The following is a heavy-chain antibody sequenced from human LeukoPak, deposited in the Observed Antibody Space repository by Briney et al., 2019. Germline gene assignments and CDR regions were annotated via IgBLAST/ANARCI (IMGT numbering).Heavy chain of an antibody. CDR1: GFTFASSA. D-gene: IGHD6-13*01. J-gene: IGHJ6*03. CDR3: AADWVAAAGALRYYYYMDV. Sequence: SVKVSCKASGFTFASSAMQWVRQARGRRREWIGWIVVGSGNTNYAQKFQERVTITRDMSTSTAYMELGSLRSEDTAVYYCAADWVAAAGALRYYYYMDVWGKGTTVTVSS. V-gene: IGHV1-58*02. CDR2: IVVGSGNT.